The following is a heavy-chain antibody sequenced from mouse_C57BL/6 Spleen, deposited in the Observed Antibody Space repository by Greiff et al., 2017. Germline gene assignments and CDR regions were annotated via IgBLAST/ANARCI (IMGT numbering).Heavy chain of an antibody. CDR1: GYAFSSYW. J-gene: IGHJ1*03. CDR3: ARCYGSIYWYFDV. Sequence: VKLQESGAELVKPGASVKISCKASGYAFSSYWMNWVKQRPGKGLEWIGQIYPGDGDTNYNGKFKGKATLTADKSSSTAYMQLSSLTSEDSAVYFCARCYGSIYWYFDVWGTGTTVTVSS. V-gene: IGHV1-80*01. CDR2: IYPGDGDT. D-gene: IGHD1-1*01.